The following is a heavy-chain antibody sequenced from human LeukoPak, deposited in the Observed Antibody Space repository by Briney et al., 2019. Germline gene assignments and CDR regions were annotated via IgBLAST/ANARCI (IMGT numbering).Heavy chain of an antibody. Sequence: GGSLRLSCAACGFTFRDYEMNWVRHAPGRGLEWVSHISGGGESTVYPDAVKGRFTISRDNAKNSLYLQMNSLRVEDTGVYYCARRSGRRYEYWGQGVLVTVSP. D-gene: IGHD5-24*01. J-gene: IGHJ4*02. CDR3: ARRSGRRYEY. CDR2: ISGGGEST. CDR1: GFTFRDYE. V-gene: IGHV3-48*03.